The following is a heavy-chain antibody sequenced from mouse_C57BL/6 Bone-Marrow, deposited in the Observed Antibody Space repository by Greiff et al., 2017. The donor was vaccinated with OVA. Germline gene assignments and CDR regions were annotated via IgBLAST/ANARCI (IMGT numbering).Heavy chain of an antibody. CDR3: ASCGDDEAWFAY. D-gene: IGHD2-12*01. J-gene: IGHJ3*01. CDR1: GYTFTSYW. CDR2: IYPGSGST. V-gene: IGHV1-55*01. Sequence: QVQLQQPGAELVKPGASVQMSCKASGYTFTSYWITWVKQRPGQGLEWIGDIYPGSGSTNYNEKFKSKATLTVDTSSSTAYMQLSSLTSEDSAVYYCASCGDDEAWFAYWGQGTLVTVSA.